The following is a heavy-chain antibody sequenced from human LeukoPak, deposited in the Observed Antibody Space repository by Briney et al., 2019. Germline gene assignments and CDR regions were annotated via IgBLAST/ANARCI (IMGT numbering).Heavy chain of an antibody. D-gene: IGHD3-22*01. J-gene: IGHJ3*02. Sequence: GGSLRLSCAASAFIFSSYGMHWVRQAPGKGLEWVAYIQYDGSNKQYADSVRGRFSISRDSSKNVLYLQMNSLRTEDTALYYCAKARGLIGGAFDIWGQGTMVTVSS. V-gene: IGHV3-30*02. CDR3: AKARGLIGGAFDI. CDR2: IQYDGSNK. CDR1: AFIFSSYG.